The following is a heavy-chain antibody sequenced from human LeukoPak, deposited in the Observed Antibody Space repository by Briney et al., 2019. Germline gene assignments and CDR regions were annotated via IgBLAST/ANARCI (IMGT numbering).Heavy chain of an antibody. CDR3: TRVTSWRTGFDY. V-gene: IGHV3-9*02. CDR1: GFSSEAYG. CDR2: ITWNSDDM. J-gene: IGHJ4*02. Sequence: GRSLRLSCAASGFSSEAYGMYWVRQAPGKGLEWVSGITWNSDDMAYADSVKGRFTISRDNAKNCLYLQMNSLTVEDTALYYCTRVTSWRTGFDYWGQGTLVTVSS. D-gene: IGHD1-1*01.